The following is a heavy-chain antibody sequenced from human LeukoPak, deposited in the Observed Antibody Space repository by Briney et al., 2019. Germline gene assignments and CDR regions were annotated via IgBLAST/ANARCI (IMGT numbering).Heavy chain of an antibody. CDR1: GFTFSSYW. V-gene: IGHV3-7*05. Sequence: GGSLRLSCAASGFTFSSYWMTWVPQAPGKGLEWVANIKKDGSDQYYGDSVKGRFTISRDNTKNSLFLQMSSLRAEDTAMYYCTTYYDSGPSKDWGQGTLVTVSS. J-gene: IGHJ4*02. CDR3: TTYYDSGPSKD. D-gene: IGHD3-22*01. CDR2: IKKDGSDQ.